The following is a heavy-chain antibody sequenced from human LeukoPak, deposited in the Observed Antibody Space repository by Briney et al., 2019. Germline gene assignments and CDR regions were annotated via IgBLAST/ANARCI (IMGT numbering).Heavy chain of an antibody. CDR2: IIPILGIA. Sequence: GASVKVSCKASGGTFSSYTISWVRQAPGQGLEWMGRIIPILGIANYAQKFQGRVTITADKSTSTAYMELSSLRSEDTAVYYCARADESIGGDYWGQGTLVTVSS. J-gene: IGHJ4*02. CDR3: ARADESIGGDY. V-gene: IGHV1-69*02. CDR1: GGTFSSYT. D-gene: IGHD3-22*01.